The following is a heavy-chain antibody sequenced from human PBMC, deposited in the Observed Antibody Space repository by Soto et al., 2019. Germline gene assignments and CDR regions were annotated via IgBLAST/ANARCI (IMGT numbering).Heavy chain of an antibody. J-gene: IGHJ4*02. V-gene: IGHV3-30-3*01. CDR2: ISYDGSNK. CDR3: AREAVIVGATRLPQYYFDY. D-gene: IGHD1-26*01. CDR1: GFTFSSYA. Sequence: GGSLRLSCAASGFTFSSYAMHWVRQAPGKGLEWVAVISYDGSNKYYADSVKGRFTISRDNSKNTLYLQMNSLRAEDTAVYYCAREAVIVGATRLPQYYFDYWGQGTLVTVSS.